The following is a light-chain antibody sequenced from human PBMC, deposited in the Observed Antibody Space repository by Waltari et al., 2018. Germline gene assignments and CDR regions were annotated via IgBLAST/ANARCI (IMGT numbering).Light chain of an antibody. J-gene: IGKJ1*01. Sequence: DVQMTQSPSTLSASVGDRVTITCRASQSISDSLAWYQQKPGEAPKLLIYKTFTLKSGCPSRCSSSGSGTEFTLTISSLQPDDFATYYCQQYNTYSPPWTFGQGTKVEI. V-gene: IGKV1-5*03. CDR3: QQYNTYSPPWT. CDR2: KTF. CDR1: QSISDS.